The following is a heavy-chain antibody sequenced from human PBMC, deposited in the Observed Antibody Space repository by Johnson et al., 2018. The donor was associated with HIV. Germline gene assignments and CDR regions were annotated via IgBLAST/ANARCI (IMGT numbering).Heavy chain of an antibody. V-gene: IGHV3-66*03. CDR3: AKANYYVYAFDI. CDR2: IYSGGDT. J-gene: IGHJ3*02. D-gene: IGHD3-22*01. Sequence: VQLVESGGGLIQPGGSLRLSCAASGFTVSSNYISWVRQALGKGLEWVSVIYSGGDTYYADSMRGRLTISRDNSKNTLYLHMNSLRVEDTAVYYCAKANYYVYAFDIWGPGTMVTVSS. CDR1: GFTVSSNY.